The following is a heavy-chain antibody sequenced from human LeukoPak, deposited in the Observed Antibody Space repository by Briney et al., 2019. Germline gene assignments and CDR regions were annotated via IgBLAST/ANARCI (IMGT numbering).Heavy chain of an antibody. V-gene: IGHV1-2*02. CDR3: ARHTAVLPGDY. D-gene: IGHD5-18*01. CDR2: INPNSGGT. J-gene: IGHJ4*02. CDR1: GYTFTGYY. Sequence: ASVKVSCKASGYTFTGYYMHWVRQAPGQGLEWMGWINPNSGGTNYAQKFQGRVTMTRDISINTAYMELSGLRYEDTAVYYCARHTAVLPGDYWGQGTLVTVSS.